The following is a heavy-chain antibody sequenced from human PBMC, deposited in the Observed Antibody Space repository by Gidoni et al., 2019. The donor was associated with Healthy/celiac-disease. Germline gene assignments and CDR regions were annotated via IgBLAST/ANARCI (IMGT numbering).Heavy chain of an antibody. CDR1: GYSFTNYW. CDR2: IDPSDSYI. V-gene: IGHV5-10-1*03. Sequence: EVQLVQSGAEVKKPGESLRISCKGSGYSFTNYWISWGRQMPGKGLEWMGRIDPSDSYINYSPSFQGHVTISADKSISTAYLQWSSLKASDTAMYYCARVARPTYYYGSGSYRVHFDYWGQGTLVTVSS. D-gene: IGHD3-10*01. CDR3: ARVARPTYYYGSGSYRVHFDY. J-gene: IGHJ4*02.